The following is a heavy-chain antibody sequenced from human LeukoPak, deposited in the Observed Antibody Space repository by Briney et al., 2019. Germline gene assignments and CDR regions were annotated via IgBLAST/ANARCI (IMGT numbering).Heavy chain of an antibody. J-gene: IGHJ4*02. Sequence: SETLSLTCAVYGGSFSGYYWSWIRQPPGKGLEWIGEINHSGSTNYNPSLKSRVTISVDTSKNQFSLKLSSVTAADTAVYYCARGVGGSYGEYYFDYWGQGTLVTVSS. D-gene: IGHD3-16*01. CDR2: INHSGST. V-gene: IGHV4-34*01. CDR1: GGSFSGYY. CDR3: ARGVGGSYGEYYFDY.